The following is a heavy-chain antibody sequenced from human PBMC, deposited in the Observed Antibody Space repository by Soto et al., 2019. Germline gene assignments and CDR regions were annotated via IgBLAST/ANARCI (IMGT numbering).Heavy chain of an antibody. Sequence: SETLSLTCTVSGYSISSGYYWGWIRQPPGKGLEWIGSIYHSGSTYYNPSLKSRVTISVDTSKNQFSLKLRSVTTADTAVYYCAGGATGLTRYYYGMDVWGQGTTVTVSS. CDR1: GYSISSGYY. D-gene: IGHD1-26*01. V-gene: IGHV4-38-2*02. J-gene: IGHJ6*02. CDR3: AGGATGLTRYYYGMDV. CDR2: IYHSGST.